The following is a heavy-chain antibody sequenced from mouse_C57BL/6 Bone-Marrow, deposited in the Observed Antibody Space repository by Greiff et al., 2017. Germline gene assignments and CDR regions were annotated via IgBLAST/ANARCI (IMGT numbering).Heavy chain of an antibody. CDR3: ARIGGNSPTLCWYFDV. V-gene: IGHV3-6*01. J-gene: IGHJ1*03. D-gene: IGHD2-1*01. Sequence: EVQLQESGPGLVKPSQSLSLTCSVTGYSITSGYYWNWIRQFPGNKLEWMGYISYDGSNNYNPSLKNRISITRDTSKNQFFLKLNSVTTEDTATYYCARIGGNSPTLCWYFDVWGTGTTVTVSS. CDR1: GYSITSGYY. CDR2: ISYDGSN.